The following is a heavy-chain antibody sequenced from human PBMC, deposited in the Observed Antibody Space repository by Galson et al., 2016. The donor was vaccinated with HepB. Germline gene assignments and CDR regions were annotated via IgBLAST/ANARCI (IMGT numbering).Heavy chain of an antibody. V-gene: IGHV3-7*01. J-gene: IGHJ4*02. D-gene: IGHD5-24*01. CDR1: EFTFSTSW. Sequence: SLRLSCAASEFTFSTSWMSWVRQAPGKGLEWVANIKQDGSETYDVNSVKGRFTISRDNAKNSLYLQMNSLRAEDTAVYYCAKSRDGYRAPEFDYWGQGTLVTVSS. CDR3: AKSRDGYRAPEFDY. CDR2: IKQDGSET.